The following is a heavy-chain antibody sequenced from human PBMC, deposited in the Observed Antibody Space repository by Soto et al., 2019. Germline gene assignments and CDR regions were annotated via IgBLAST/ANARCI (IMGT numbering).Heavy chain of an antibody. CDR1: GYKFSSYA. J-gene: IGHJ6*02. Sequence: GASVKVSCKASGYKFSSYAIHWVRQAPGQRLEWMGWINVGNGNTKYSQKFHDRVTIIRDTSADTAYMEVSSLRSEDTALYYCARDVLELFDYYYYYGMDVWGQGTTVTVSS. CDR2: INVGNGNT. V-gene: IGHV1-3*01. CDR3: ARDVLELFDYYYYYGMDV. D-gene: IGHD3-3*01.